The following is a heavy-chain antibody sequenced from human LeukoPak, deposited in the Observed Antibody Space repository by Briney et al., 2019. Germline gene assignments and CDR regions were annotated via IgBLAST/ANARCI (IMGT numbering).Heavy chain of an antibody. CDR2: IYPGDSDT. CDR1: GYRFSNYW. V-gene: IGHV5-51*01. D-gene: IGHD3-16*01. J-gene: IGHJ3*02. CDR3: ARHRVAESSFEPYDI. Sequence: GESLKISCQGSGYRFSNYWIAWVRQVPGRGLEWMGIIYPGDSDTRYRPSFEGQVTISADKSISTAYLQWSSLKASDTAMYYCARHRVAESSFEPYDIWGQGTAVTVSS.